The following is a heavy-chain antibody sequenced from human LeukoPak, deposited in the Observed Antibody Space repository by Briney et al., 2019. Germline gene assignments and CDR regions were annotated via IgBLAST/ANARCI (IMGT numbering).Heavy chain of an antibody. V-gene: IGHV3-74*01. CDR3: ARGKVDTAMAIDY. D-gene: IGHD5-18*01. CDR1: GFTFSSYW. Sequence: GGSLRLSCAASGFTFSSYWMHWVRQAPGKGLVWVSRINSDGSSTSYADSVKGRFTISRDNAKNTLYLQMNSLRAEDTAVYYCARGKVDTAMAIDYWGQGALVTVSS. J-gene: IGHJ4*02. CDR2: INSDGSST.